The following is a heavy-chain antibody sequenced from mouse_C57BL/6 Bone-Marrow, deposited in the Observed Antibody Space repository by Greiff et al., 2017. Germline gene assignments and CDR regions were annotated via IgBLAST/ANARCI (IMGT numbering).Heavy chain of an antibody. V-gene: IGHV1-4*01. D-gene: IGHD3-2*02. J-gene: IGHJ2*01. Sequence: QVQLQQSGAELARPGASVKMSCKASGYTFTSYTMHWVKQRPGQGLEWIGYINPSSGYTKYNQKFKDKATLTAAKSSSTAYMQLSSLTSEDSAVYYCATTAQVYFDYWGQGTTLTVSS. CDR1: GYTFTSYT. CDR3: ATTAQVYFDY. CDR2: INPSSGYT.